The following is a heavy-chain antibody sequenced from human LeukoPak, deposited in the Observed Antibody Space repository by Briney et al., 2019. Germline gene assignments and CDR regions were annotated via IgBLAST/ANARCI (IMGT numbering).Heavy chain of an antibody. CDR2: IIPVFGTT. CDR1: GGTFSSYA. V-gene: IGHV1-69*06. Sequence: SVKVSCKASGGTFSSYAVSWVRLTPRQGLEWLGGIIPVFGTTTYAQKFQAKVTMTADKSTNTAYLEISSLTSADTAVYYCARCSPGDSSNFYAVLQYWGQGTQVTVST. CDR3: ARCSPGDSSNFYAVLQY. J-gene: IGHJ4*02. D-gene: IGHD3-22*01.